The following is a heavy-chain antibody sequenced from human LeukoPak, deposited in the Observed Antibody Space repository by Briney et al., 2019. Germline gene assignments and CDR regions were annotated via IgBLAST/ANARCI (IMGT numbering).Heavy chain of an antibody. V-gene: IGHV3-48*01. D-gene: IGHD2-15*01. CDR3: ARDVLYCSRGSCYPYYFDY. CDR2: ISRSSSII. Sequence: GGCLRLSCAASGFTFSSYSMNWVRQAPGKGLEGVSYISRSSSIIYYADSVKCRFTISRDNAKTSLYLQMNSLRAEDTAVYYCARDVLYCSRGSCYPYYFDYWGQGTLVTVSS. J-gene: IGHJ4*02. CDR1: GFTFSSYS.